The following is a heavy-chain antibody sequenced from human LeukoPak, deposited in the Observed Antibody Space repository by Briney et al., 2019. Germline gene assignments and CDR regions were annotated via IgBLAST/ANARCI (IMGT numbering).Heavy chain of an antibody. CDR1: GGSVSSNSYY. CDR3: ARIPVAKTFDY. D-gene: IGHD6-19*01. J-gene: IGHJ4*02. CDR2: IDYTGSA. Sequence: SETLSLTCTVSGGSVSSNSYYWSWVRQPPGKGLEWIGFIDYTGSANYNPSLKSRVTISLDTSKNQFSVKVMSVTTADTAVYYCARIPVAKTFDYWGQGTLVTVSS. V-gene: IGHV4-61*01.